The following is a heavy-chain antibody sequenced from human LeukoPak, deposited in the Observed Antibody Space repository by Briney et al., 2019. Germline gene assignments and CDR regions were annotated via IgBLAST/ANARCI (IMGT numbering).Heavy chain of an antibody. V-gene: IGHV4-59*01. Sequence: SETLSLTCTVSGGSISSYYWSWIQQPPGKGLEWIGYIYYSGSTNYNPSLKSRVTISVDTSKNQFSLKLSSVTAADTAVYYCARGSSSWYYNWFDPWGQGTLVTVSS. CDR2: IYYSGST. CDR1: GGSISSYY. CDR3: ARGSSSWYYNWFDP. J-gene: IGHJ5*02. D-gene: IGHD6-13*01.